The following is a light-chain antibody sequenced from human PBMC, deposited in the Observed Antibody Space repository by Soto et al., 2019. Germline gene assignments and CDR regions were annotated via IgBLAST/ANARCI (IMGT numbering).Light chain of an antibody. CDR3: QQSYSTPRT. CDR2: AAS. CDR1: QSISSW. J-gene: IGKJ4*01. Sequence: DVQMTQSPSTLFASVGDRVIITCRASQSISSWLAWYQQKPGKAPKLRIYAASSLQSGVTSRFSGSGSGTDFTLTISSLQPEDFATYYCQQSYSTPRTFGGGTKVDI. V-gene: IGKV1-39*01.